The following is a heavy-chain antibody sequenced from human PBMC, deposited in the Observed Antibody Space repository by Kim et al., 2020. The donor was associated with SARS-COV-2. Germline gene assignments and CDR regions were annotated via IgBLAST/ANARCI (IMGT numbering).Heavy chain of an antibody. CDR3: AREGWSSSSPFDY. Sequence: GGSLRLSCAASGFIFRDYAMDWVRQTPRKGLEWVATITSGGDFTHYADSVKGRSVISRDNAGDSLSLQLSSVTSDDAGLYYCAREGWSSSSPFDYWGQGT. CDR2: ITSGGDFT. D-gene: IGHD6-6*01. V-gene: IGHV3-21*01. CDR1: GFIFRDYA. J-gene: IGHJ4*02.